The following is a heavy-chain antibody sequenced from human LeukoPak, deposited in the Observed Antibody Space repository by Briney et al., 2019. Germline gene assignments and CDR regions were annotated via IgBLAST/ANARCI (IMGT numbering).Heavy chain of an antibody. CDR3: AKDSETVIAAAGTDLDY. Sequence: GGSLRLSCAASGFTFSSYAMSWVHQAPGKGLEWVSAISGSGGSTYYADPVKGRFTISRDNSKNTLYLKMNSLRAEDTAVYYWAKDSETVIAAAGTDLDYWGQGTLVTVSS. CDR2: ISGSGGST. CDR1: GFTFSSYA. D-gene: IGHD6-13*01. J-gene: IGHJ4*01. V-gene: IGHV3-23*01.